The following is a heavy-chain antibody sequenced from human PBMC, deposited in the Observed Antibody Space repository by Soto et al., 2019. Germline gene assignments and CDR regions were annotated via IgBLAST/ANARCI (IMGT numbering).Heavy chain of an antibody. CDR3: ARPLRWLQVFDY. J-gene: IGHJ4*02. V-gene: IGHV4-39*01. Sequence: SETLSLTCTVSGGSISSSSYYWGWIRQPPGKGLEWIGSIYYSGSTYYNPSLKSRVTISVDTSKNQFSLKLSSVTAADTAVYYCARPLRWLQVFDYWGQGTLVTVSS. D-gene: IGHD5-12*01. CDR1: GGSISSSSYY. CDR2: IYYSGST.